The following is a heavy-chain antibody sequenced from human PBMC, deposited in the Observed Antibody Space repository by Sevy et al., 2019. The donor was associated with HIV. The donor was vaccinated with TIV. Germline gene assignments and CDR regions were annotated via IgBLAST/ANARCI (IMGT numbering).Heavy chain of an antibody. CDR2: LSSGCGEI. CDR1: GFTFSKYS. D-gene: IGHD2-8*01. Sequence: GGSLRLSCAASGFTFSKYSMSWVRQPPGKGLEWVSTLSSGCGEINYADSVKGRFTISRDNPKSSVYLQMNNLRPEDTAVYYCAREGCTKPHDYWGQGTLVTVSS. CDR3: AREGCTKPHDY. J-gene: IGHJ4*02. V-gene: IGHV3-23*01.